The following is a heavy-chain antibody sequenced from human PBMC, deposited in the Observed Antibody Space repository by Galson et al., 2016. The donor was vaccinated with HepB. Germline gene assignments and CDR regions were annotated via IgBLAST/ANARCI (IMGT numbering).Heavy chain of an antibody. CDR2: RWFDGSNK. CDR3: GRDVDVTLGLGVLYS. D-gene: IGHD3-10*01. J-gene: IGHJ4*02. Sequence: SLRLSCAASGFTFSSYGMHWVRQAPGKGLEWVAMRWFDGSNKYYVDSVKGRFTISRDTSKTTLYLEMNRLRAEDTAVYYCGRDVDVTLGLGVLYSWGQGTLVTVSS. CDR1: GFTFSSYG. V-gene: IGHV3-33*01.